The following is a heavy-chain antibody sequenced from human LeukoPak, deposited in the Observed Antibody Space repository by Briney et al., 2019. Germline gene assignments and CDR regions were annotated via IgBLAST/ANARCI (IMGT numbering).Heavy chain of an antibody. V-gene: IGHV3-30*03. CDR2: ISCDGSNK. J-gene: IGHJ6*02. Sequence: GGSLRLSCAASGFTFSSYGMHWVRQAPGKGLEWVAVISCDGSNKYYADSVKGRFTIARDNSKNTLYLQMNSLRAEDTSVYYCASVYYYDSSGYFYGMDVWGQGTTVTVSS. D-gene: IGHD3-22*01. CDR1: GFTFSSYG. CDR3: ASVYYYDSSGYFYGMDV.